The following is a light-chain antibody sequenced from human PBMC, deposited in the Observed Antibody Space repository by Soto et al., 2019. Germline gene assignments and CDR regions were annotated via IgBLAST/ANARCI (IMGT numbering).Light chain of an antibody. V-gene: IGLV2-8*01. J-gene: IGLJ1*01. CDR1: SSDVGYYNY. Sequence: QSALTQPPSASGSPGQSVTISCTGTSSDVGYYNYVSWCQHHPGKAPKLMIYEVTKRPSGVPDRFSGSKSGNTASLTVSGLLFDDEADYYCSSYAGSNNFVFGTGTKVTVL. CDR2: EVT. CDR3: SSYAGSNNFV.